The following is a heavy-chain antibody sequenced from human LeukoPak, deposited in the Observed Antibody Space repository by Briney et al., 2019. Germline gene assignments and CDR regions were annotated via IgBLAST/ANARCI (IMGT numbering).Heavy chain of an antibody. D-gene: IGHD5-24*01. Sequence: GGSLRLSCAASGFTFSSYAMSWVRQAPGKGLEWVSAISGSGGSTYYADSVKGRFTISGDNSKNTLYLQMNSLRAEDTAVYYCASLGQIATTIGVVFDYWGQGTLVTVSS. V-gene: IGHV3-23*01. J-gene: IGHJ4*02. CDR2: ISGSGGST. CDR3: ASLGQIATTIGVVFDY. CDR1: GFTFSSYA.